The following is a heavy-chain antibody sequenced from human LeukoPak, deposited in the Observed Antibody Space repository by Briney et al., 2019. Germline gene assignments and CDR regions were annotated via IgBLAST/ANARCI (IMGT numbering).Heavy chain of an antibody. D-gene: IGHD3-22*01. CDR3: AKDRNYYDSSGYLANYYFDY. CDR2: ISGSGGST. J-gene: IGHJ4*02. V-gene: IGHV3-23*01. CDR1: GFTFSSYA. Sequence: GGSLRLSCAASGFTFSSYAMSWIRQAPGKGLEWVSAISGSGGSTYYADSVKGRFTISRDNSKNTLYLQMNSLRAEDTAVYYCAKDRNYYDSSGYLANYYFDYWGQGTLVTVSS.